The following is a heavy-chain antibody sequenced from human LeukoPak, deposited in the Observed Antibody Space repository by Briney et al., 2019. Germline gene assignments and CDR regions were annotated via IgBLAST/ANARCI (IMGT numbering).Heavy chain of an antibody. V-gene: IGHV3-9*01. CDR3: AKDPIAYSSSWYYFDY. D-gene: IGHD6-13*01. Sequence: GRSLRLSCAASGFTFDDYAMHWVRQAPGRGLEWVSGISWNSGSIGYADSVKGRFTISRDNAKNSLYLQMNSLRAEDTALYYCAKDPIAYSSSWYYFDYWGQGTLVTVSS. CDR1: GFTFDDYA. J-gene: IGHJ4*02. CDR2: ISWNSGSI.